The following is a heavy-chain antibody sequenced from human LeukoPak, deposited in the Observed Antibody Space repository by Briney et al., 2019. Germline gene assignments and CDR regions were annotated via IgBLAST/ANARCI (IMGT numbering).Heavy chain of an antibody. V-gene: IGHV3-30*02. CDR1: GFTFSSYG. CDR2: IRYDGSNK. CDR3: AKDPRYSGSWCLDY. Sequence: GGSLRLSCAASGFTFSSYGMHWVRQAPGKGLEWVAFIRYDGSNKYYADSVKGRFTISRDNSKNTLYLQMNSLRAEDTAVYYCAKDPRYSGSWCLDYWGQGTLVTVSS. D-gene: IGHD6-13*01. J-gene: IGHJ4*02.